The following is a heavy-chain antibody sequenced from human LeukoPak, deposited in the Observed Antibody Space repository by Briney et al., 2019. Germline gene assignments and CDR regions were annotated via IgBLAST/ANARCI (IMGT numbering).Heavy chain of an antibody. CDR3: ARDPLFCSGGSCIPYYYGLDV. J-gene: IGHJ6*04. D-gene: IGHD2-15*01. V-gene: IGHV1-3*01. CDR2: SNGGNGNT. Sequence: GASVKISCKASGYTFTNYVMHWVRQAPGRRLEWMGWSNGGNGNTKYSQKFQGRVTITRDTSASTAYMELSSLRSEDTAVYYCARDPLFCSGGSCIPYYYGLDVWGKGTTVTVSS. CDR1: GYTFTNYV.